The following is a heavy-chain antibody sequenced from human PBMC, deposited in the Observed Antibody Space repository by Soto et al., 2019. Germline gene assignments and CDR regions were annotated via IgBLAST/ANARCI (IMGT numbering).Heavy chain of an antibody. CDR3: AVQMGSRSLDAFDI. CDR1: GYTFTSYA. V-gene: IGHV1-3*01. CDR2: INAGNGNT. D-gene: IGHD6-13*01. J-gene: IGHJ3*02. Sequence: QVQLVQSGAEVKKPGASVKVSCKASGYTFTSYAMHWVRQAPGQRLEWMGWINAGNGNTKYSQKFQGRVPITRDTPARTAYMELSSLRSEDTAVYYCAVQMGSRSLDAFDIWGQGTMVTVSS.